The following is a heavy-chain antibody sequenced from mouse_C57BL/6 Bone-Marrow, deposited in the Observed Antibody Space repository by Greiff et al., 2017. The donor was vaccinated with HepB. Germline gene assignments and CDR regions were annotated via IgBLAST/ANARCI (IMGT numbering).Heavy chain of an antibody. D-gene: IGHD2-1*01. CDR3: AMIYYGNSAWFAY. J-gene: IGHJ3*01. CDR1: GYTFTSYG. V-gene: IGHV1-81*01. Sequence: GAELARPGASVKLSCKASGYTFTSYGISWVKQRTGQGLEWSGEIYPRSGNNYYNEKFKGKATLTADKSSSTAYMELRSLTSEDSAVYFCAMIYYGNSAWFAYWGQGTLVTVSA. CDR2: IYPRSGNN.